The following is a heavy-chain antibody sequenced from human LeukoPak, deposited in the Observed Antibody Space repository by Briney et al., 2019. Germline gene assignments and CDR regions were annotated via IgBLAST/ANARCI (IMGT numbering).Heavy chain of an antibody. D-gene: IGHD3-10*01. V-gene: IGHV3-48*03. J-gene: IGHJ4*02. Sequence: GGSLRLSCAASGFTFSSYEMNWVRQAPGKGLEWVSYISSSGSIIYHTDSVKGRFTISRDNAKRSLYLQMNSLRAEDTAVYYCARAVRGVIRAFDYWGQGTLVTVSS. CDR3: ARAVRGVIRAFDY. CDR2: ISSSGSII. CDR1: GFTFSSYE.